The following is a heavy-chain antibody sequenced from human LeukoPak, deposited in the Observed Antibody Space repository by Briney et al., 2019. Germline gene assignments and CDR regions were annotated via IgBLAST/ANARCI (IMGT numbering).Heavy chain of an antibody. CDR2: VNQDGRVK. V-gene: IGHV3-7*01. Sequence: PGGSLRLSCAASGFTFENYWMSWVRQAPGKGLEWVANVNQDGRVKYYLDSVKGRLTISRDNAGNSLFLQMDSLRVEDTGIYYCAREAPPHDTSDYDRWGQGTLVTVSS. CDR1: GFTFENYW. D-gene: IGHD3-10*01. J-gene: IGHJ5*02. CDR3: AREAPPHDTSDYDR.